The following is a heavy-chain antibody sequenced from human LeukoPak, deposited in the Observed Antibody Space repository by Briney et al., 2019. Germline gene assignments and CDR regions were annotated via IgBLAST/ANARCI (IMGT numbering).Heavy chain of an antibody. CDR3: ARGGNRFGGFYFDY. D-gene: IGHD3-10*01. CDR2: IHHSGRS. Sequence: SETLSLTCTVSADSLSSGGHYWAWIRQFPGKGLDSIGFIHHSGRSRHNPSLRDRVAIPVETSRKRFALKLSSVTAADTAMYYCARGGNRFGGFYFDYWGQGIQVIVSS. CDR1: ADSLSSGGHY. J-gene: IGHJ4*02. V-gene: IGHV4-31*03.